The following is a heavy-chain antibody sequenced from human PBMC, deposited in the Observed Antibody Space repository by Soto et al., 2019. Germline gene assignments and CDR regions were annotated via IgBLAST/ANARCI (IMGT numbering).Heavy chain of an antibody. J-gene: IGHJ4*01. V-gene: IGHV3-30*03. CDR1: GFTFNNYG. CDR2: ISNDGSDK. CDR3: FIDQRIAASHGID. Sequence: HPGGSLRLSCAASGFTFNNYGMHWVRQAPGKGLEWVAVISNDGSDKYYADSVKGRLTISRDNSKDTLYLQMNSLRAEDTAVYYCFIDQRIAASHGIDWCQAIMVTVS. D-gene: IGHD6-13*01.